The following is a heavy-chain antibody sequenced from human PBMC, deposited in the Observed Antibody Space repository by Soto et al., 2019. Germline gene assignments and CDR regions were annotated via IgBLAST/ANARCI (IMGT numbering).Heavy chain of an antibody. CDR1: GFTFSRAW. J-gene: IGHJ4*02. D-gene: IGHD3-10*01. Sequence: EVQLVESGGGLVKPGGSLRLSCAGSGFTFSRAWMSWVRQAPGKGLEWVGRLKSKTDGETTDYAAPVKGRFTISRDDSKNTLYLEMNSLETEDTAGYYCITDREFYYGSGIRADNWGQGTLVTVSS. V-gene: IGHV3-15*01. CDR3: ITDREFYYGSGIRADN. CDR2: LKSKTDGETT.